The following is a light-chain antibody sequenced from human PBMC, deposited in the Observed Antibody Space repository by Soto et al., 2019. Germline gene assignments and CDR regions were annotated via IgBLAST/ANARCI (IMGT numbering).Light chain of an antibody. CDR2: VNSDGSH. CDR3: QTWGTGVQVV. J-gene: IGLJ2*01. Sequence: QLVLTQSPSASASLGASVKLTCTLSSGHNNYAIAWHQQQPEKGPRYLMKVNSDGSHSKGDGIPARFSGSSSGAERYLTISSLQSEDEADYYCQTWGTGVQVVFGGGTKLTVL. CDR1: SGHNNYA. V-gene: IGLV4-69*01.